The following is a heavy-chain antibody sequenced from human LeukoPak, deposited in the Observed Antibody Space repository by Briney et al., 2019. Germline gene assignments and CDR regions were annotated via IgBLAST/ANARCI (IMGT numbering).Heavy chain of an antibody. V-gene: IGHV4-34*01. CDR3: ARGGYYGSGSYYFPFDY. CDR1: GGSFSGYY. Sequence: PSETLSLTCAVYGGSFSGYYWSWIRQPPGKGLEWIGEINHSGSTNYNPSLKSRVTISVDTSKNHFSLKLSSVTAADTAVYYCARGGYYGSGSYYFPFDYWGQGTLVTVSS. D-gene: IGHD3-10*01. CDR2: INHSGST. J-gene: IGHJ4*02.